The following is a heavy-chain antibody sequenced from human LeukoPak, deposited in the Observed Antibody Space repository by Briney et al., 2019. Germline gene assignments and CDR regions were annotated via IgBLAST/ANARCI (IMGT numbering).Heavy chain of an antibody. CDR2: ISGSGGST. Sequence: GGSLRLSCAASGFTFSSYAMSWVRQAPGKGLEWVSAISGSGGSTYYADSVKGRSTISRDNSKNTLYLQMNSLRAEDTAVYYCAKVQYSSGWYGPYFDYWGQGTLVTVSS. V-gene: IGHV3-23*01. J-gene: IGHJ4*02. D-gene: IGHD6-19*01. CDR1: GFTFSSYA. CDR3: AKVQYSSGWYGPYFDY.